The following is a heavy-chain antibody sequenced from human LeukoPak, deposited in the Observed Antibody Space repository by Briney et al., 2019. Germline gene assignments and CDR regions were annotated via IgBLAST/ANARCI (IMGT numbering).Heavy chain of an antibody. Sequence: GGSLRLSCAASSFTFSSYAMNWVRQAPGKGLEWVSQISGSGGETYYADSVQGRFTISRDNSENTLYLQMNSLRAEDTAVYYCVKRSRDGYNSPLDNWGQGTLVTVSS. J-gene: IGHJ4*01. V-gene: IGHV3-23*01. D-gene: IGHD5-24*01. CDR2: ISGSGGET. CDR1: SFTFSSYA. CDR3: VKRSRDGYNSPLDN.